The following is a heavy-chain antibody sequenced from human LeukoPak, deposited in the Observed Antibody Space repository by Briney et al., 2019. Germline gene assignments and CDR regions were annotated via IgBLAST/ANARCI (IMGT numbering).Heavy chain of an antibody. Sequence: PSQTLSLTCTVSGGSISSGSYYWSWIRQPAGKGLEWIGRIYTSGSTNYNPSLKSRVTISVDTSKNQFSLKLSSVTAADTAVYYCARDLNWNDASGWVYYYMDVWGKGTTVTVSS. CDR1: GGSISSGSYY. V-gene: IGHV4-61*02. D-gene: IGHD1-20*01. CDR2: IYTSGST. CDR3: ARDLNWNDASGWVYYYMDV. J-gene: IGHJ6*03.